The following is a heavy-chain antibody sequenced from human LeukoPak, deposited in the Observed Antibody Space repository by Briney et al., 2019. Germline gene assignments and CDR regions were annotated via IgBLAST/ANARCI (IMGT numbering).Heavy chain of an antibody. CDR3: ARDFRYSYGYGIDY. CDR2: ISYDGSNK. Sequence: GRSLRLSCAASGFTFSSYAMHWVRQAPGKGLEWVAVISYDGSNKYYADSVKGRFTISRDDSKNTLYLQMNSLRAEDTAVYYCARDFRYSYGYGIDYWGQGTLVTVSS. V-gene: IGHV3-30*14. D-gene: IGHD5-18*01. CDR1: GFTFSSYA. J-gene: IGHJ4*02.